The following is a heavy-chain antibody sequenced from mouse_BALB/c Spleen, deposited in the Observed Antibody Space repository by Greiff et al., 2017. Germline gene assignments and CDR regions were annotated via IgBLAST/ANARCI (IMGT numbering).Heavy chain of an antibody. Sequence: EVQGVESGGGLVKPGGSLKLSCAASGFTFSSYAMSWVRQTPEKRLEWVAFISSGGSTYYPDSVKGRFTIYRDNARNILYLQLSSLRSEDTAMYYSARCGVYDGYYGGYAMDYWGQGTSVTVSS. J-gene: IGHJ4*01. CDR2: ISSGGST. CDR3: ARCGVYDGYYGGYAMDY. D-gene: IGHD2-3*01. V-gene: IGHV5-6-5*01. CDR1: GFTFSSYA.